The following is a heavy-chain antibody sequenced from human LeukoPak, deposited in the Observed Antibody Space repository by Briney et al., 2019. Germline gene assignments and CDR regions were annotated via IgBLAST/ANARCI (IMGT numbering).Heavy chain of an antibody. Sequence: PGGSLRPSSAPSLFTPTYSGMPTVPQTPGKGLVWVSHINANGNGTNYADSVKGRFTISRDNAKNILYLQMNSLRAEDTSVYYCVAGNRDRGGVCLGCWGKGTLVTVSS. D-gene: IGHD2-21*01. CDR1: LFTPTYSG. J-gene: IGHJ4*02. CDR3: VAGNRDRGGVCLGC. V-gene: IGHV3-74*01. CDR2: INANGNGT.